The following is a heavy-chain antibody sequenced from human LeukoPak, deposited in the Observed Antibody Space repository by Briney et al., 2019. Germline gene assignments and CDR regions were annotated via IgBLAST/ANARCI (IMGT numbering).Heavy chain of an antibody. V-gene: IGHV5-51*01. J-gene: IGHJ4*02. CDR1: GYSFTSYW. CDR3: ARLSTRLLDH. Sequence: GESLKISCKGSGYSFTSYWIGWVRQMRGKGLEWMGIIYPGDADTRYSPSFQGQVTISADKSISTAYLQWSSLKASDPAIYFCARLSTRLLDHWGQGTRLTVSS. CDR2: IYPGDADT. D-gene: IGHD3-3*01.